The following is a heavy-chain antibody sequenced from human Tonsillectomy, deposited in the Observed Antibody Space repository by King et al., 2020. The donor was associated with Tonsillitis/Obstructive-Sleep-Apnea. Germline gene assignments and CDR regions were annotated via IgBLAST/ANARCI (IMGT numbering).Heavy chain of an antibody. V-gene: IGHV3-43*02. D-gene: IGHD3-10*01. Sequence: VQLVESGGGVVQPGGSLRLSCAASGFTFDDYAMHWVRQAPGKGLEWVSLISGDGGSTNYADSVKGRFTISRDNSKNSLYLQMNSLRTEDTALYYCAKDLWAYYYGSGSYSPFDYWGQGTLVTVSS. CDR2: ISGDGGST. CDR3: AKDLWAYYYGSGSYSPFDY. CDR1: GFTFDDYA. J-gene: IGHJ4*02.